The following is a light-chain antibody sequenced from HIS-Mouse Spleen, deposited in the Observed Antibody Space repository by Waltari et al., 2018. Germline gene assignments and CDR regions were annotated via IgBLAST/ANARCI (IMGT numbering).Light chain of an antibody. CDR2: AAS. Sequence: DIRLTQSPSFLSASVGARVTITCRPSQGISSYLAWYQQKPGKAPKLLIYAASTLQSGVPSRFSGSGSGTEFTLTISSLQPEDFATYYCQQLNSYPPTFGQGTKVEIK. CDR3: QQLNSYPPT. CDR1: QGISSY. V-gene: IGKV1-9*01. J-gene: IGKJ1*01.